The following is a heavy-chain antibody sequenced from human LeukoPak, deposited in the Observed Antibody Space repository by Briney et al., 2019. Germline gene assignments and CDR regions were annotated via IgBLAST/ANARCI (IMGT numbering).Heavy chain of an antibody. CDR3: AKGNGDSSSWFRWRQGLDPYYFDY. CDR1: GFTFSSYA. D-gene: IGHD6-13*01. Sequence: GGSLRLSCAASGFTFSSYAMSWVRQAPGKGLEWVSAISGSGCSTYYADSVKGRFTISRDNSKNTLYLQMNSLRAEDTAVYYCAKGNGDSSSWFRWRQGLDPYYFDYWGQGTLVTVSS. V-gene: IGHV3-23*01. J-gene: IGHJ4*02. CDR2: ISGSGCST.